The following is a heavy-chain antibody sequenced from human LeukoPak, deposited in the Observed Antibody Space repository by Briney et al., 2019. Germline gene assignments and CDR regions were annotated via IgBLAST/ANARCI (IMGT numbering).Heavy chain of an antibody. CDR1: GYSFTSYW. CDR3: ARQGDSSSSPDAFDI. D-gene: IGHD6-6*01. Sequence: GESLKISCKGSGYSFTSYWIGWVRQMPGKGLEWMGIIYPGDSDTRYSPSFQGQVTISADKSISTAYLQWSSLKASDTAMYYCARQGDSSSSPDAFDIWGQGTMVTVSS. V-gene: IGHV5-51*01. CDR2: IYPGDSDT. J-gene: IGHJ3*02.